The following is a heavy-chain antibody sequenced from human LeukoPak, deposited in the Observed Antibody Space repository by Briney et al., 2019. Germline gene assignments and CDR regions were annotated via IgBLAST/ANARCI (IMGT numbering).Heavy chain of an antibody. Sequence: PGGSLRLSCAASGFTFSSYGMNWVRQAPGKGLEWVSSIGRSPSYIYYADSVEGRFTISRDNAKDSLDLQMNRLRAEDTAVYYCARLTSYNHDYSGRYGLDVWAKGPRSPSP. D-gene: IGHD5-12*01. CDR2: IGRSPSYI. CDR1: GFTFSSYG. CDR3: ARLTSYNHDYSGRYGLDV. V-gene: IGHV3-21*01. J-gene: IGHJ6*02.